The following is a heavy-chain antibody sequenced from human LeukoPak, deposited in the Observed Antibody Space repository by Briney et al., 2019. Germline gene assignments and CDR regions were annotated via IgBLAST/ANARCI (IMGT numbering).Heavy chain of an antibody. CDR1: GFSFSSYG. J-gene: IGHJ5*02. Sequence: PGGSLRLSCAASGFSFSSYGMHWVRQAPGKGLEWVAVISYDGSNKYYADSVKGRFTISRDNSKNTLYLQMNSLRAEDTAVYYCAKDRGDIVVVPAAIQPLDPWGQGTLVTVSS. D-gene: IGHD2-2*01. CDR3: AKDRGDIVVVPAAIQPLDP. V-gene: IGHV3-30*18. CDR2: ISYDGSNK.